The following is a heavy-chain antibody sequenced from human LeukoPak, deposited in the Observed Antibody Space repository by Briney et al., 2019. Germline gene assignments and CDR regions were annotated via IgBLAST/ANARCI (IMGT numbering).Heavy chain of an antibody. J-gene: IGHJ6*03. CDR1: GFTFSNYV. CDR3: VRSPTYYNMDV. CDR2: ISYDGTNK. Sequence: PGGSLRLSCAASGFTFSNYVIHWVRQAPGKGLEWLAVISYDGTNKYYADTVKGRFTISRDHSQSTVDLQMNTLRGAGTAVYYCVRSPTYYNMDVWGKGTTVTISS. V-gene: IGHV3-30*03.